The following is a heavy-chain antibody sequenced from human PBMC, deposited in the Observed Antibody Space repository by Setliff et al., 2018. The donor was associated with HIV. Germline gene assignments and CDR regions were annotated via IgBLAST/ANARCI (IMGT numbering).Heavy chain of an antibody. CDR2: IDYSGNT. CDR1: GGSLSSTTYY. J-gene: IGHJ3*02. V-gene: IGHV4-39*07. CDR3: ARGGVGPATYASAFDI. Sequence: SETLPLTCTVSGGSLSSTTYYWGWIRQPPGKGLEWIGIIDYSGNTYYNPSLKSRVTISIHTSKTQFSLKLNSVTAADTAVYYCARGGVGPATYASAFDIWGQGTMVTVSS. D-gene: IGHD1-26*01.